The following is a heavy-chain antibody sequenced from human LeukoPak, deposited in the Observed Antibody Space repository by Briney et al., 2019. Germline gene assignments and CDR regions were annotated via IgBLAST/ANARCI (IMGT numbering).Heavy chain of an antibody. CDR1: GGTFSSYA. Sequence: ASVKVSCKASGGTFSSYAISWVRQAPGQGLEWMGRINPNSGGTNYAQKLQGRVTMTRDTSISTAYMELSRLRSDDTAVYYCARVGIDDYGDYDEHWGQGTLVTVSS. D-gene: IGHD4-17*01. J-gene: IGHJ1*01. CDR3: ARVGIDDYGDYDEH. CDR2: INPNSGGT. V-gene: IGHV1-2*06.